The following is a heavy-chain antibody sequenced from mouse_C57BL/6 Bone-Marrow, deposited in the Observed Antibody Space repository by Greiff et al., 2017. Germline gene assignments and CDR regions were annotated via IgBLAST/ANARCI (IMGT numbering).Heavy chain of an antibody. V-gene: IGHV7-1*01. J-gene: IGHJ3*01. Sequence: EVMLVESGGGLVQSGRSLRLSCATSGFTFSDFYMEWVRQAPGKGLEWIAASRNKANDYTTEYSASLKGRFIVSRDTSQSILYLQMNALRAEDTAIYYCARDAFITTVVPFAYWGQGTLVTVSA. D-gene: IGHD1-1*01. CDR3: ARDAFITTVVPFAY. CDR2: SRNKANDYTT. CDR1: GFTFSDFY.